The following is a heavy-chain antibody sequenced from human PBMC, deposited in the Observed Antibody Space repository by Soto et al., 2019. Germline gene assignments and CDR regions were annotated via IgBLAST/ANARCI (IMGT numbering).Heavy chain of an antibody. V-gene: IGHV3-74*01. CDR1: GFTFSSYW. J-gene: IGHJ6*02. CDR3: ARLGSERDYGMDV. Sequence: GGSLRLSCAASGFTFSSYWMHWVRQAPGKGLVWVSRINSDGSSTSYADSVRGRFTISRDNAKNTLYLQMNSLRAEDTAVYYCARLGSERDYGMDVWGQGTTVTVSS. CDR2: INSDGSST. D-gene: IGHD3-10*01.